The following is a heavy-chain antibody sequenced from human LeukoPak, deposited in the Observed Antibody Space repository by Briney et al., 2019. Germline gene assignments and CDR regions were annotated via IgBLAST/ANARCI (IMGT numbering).Heavy chain of an antibody. J-gene: IGHJ4*02. V-gene: IGHV4-39*01. Sequence: SETLSLTCTVSGGSISSYYWGWIRQPPGKGLEWIGSIYYSGSTYYNPSLKSRVTISVDTSKNQFSLKLSSVTAADTAVYYCAATTVTSSPPDYWGQGTLVTVSS. CDR2: IYYSGST. CDR3: AATTVTSSPPDY. CDR1: GGSISSYY. D-gene: IGHD4-11*01.